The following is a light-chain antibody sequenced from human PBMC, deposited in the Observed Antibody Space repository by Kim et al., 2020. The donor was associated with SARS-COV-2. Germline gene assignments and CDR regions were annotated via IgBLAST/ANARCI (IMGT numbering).Light chain of an antibody. J-gene: IGLJ2*01. CDR3: NSRDSNNNVL. CDR2: GKN. V-gene: IGLV3-19*01. CDR1: SLRSYY. Sequence: VTLRQTVGITSQGDSLRSYYATGYQQKQGQAPILVIYGKNNRPSGIPDRFSGSSSGNTASLTITGTQAGDEADYYCNSRDSNNNVLFGGGTQLTVL.